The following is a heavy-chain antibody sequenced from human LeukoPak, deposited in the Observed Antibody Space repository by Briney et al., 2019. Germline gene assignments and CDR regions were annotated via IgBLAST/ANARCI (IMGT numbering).Heavy chain of an antibody. CDR3: ARRGYTYAYDY. CDR2: IYFSGST. V-gene: IGHV4-39*01. CDR1: GGSISSSSYH. Sequence: PSETLSLTCTVSGGSISSSSYHWGWIRQPPGKGLEWIGSIYFSGSTYYNPSLKSRVTLSVDTTKNQFSLKLTSVTSADTAVYYCARRGYTYAYDYWGQGTLVTVSS. D-gene: IGHD5-18*01. J-gene: IGHJ4*02.